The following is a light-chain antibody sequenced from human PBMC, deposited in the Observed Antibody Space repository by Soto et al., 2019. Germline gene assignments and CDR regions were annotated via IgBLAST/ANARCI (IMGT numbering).Light chain of an antibody. Sequence: IVMTQSPATLSVSPGERATLSCRASQSVSSNLAWYQQKPGQAPRLLIYGASTRATGIPARFSGSGSGTEFTLTISSLEPEDVAVYYCQQRDNWPRTFGQGTKVDIK. V-gene: IGKV3-15*01. CDR1: QSVSSN. J-gene: IGKJ2*01. CDR2: GAS. CDR3: QQRDNWPRT.